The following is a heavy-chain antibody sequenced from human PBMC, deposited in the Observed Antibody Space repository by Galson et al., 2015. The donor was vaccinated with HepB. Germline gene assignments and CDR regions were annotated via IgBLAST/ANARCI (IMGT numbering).Heavy chain of an antibody. CDR1: GFTLSDFV. D-gene: IGHD2-2*01. J-gene: IGHJ3*02. V-gene: IGHV3-23*01. CDR2: ISGGNT. CDR3: AKVRGLHCSSVSCAGPSCCTAPYDAFGI. Sequence: SLRLSCAASGFTLSDFVMSWVRQAPGKGPEWVASISGGNTYYRASVRGRLTISRDNSKNTVYLQVNSLRVEDTAVYYCAKVRGLHCSSVSCAGPSCCTAPYDAFGIWGRGTMVTVSS.